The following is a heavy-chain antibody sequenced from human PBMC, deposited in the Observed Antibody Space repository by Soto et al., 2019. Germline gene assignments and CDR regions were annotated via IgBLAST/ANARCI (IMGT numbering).Heavy chain of an antibody. D-gene: IGHD3-22*01. V-gene: IGHV4-59*01. CDR3: ARGRTVRNYADDSSDYFYFFDY. Sequence: SETLSLTCTVSGDSISTFYWGWMRQSPGKELEWIGCVYYTGSTNYNPSLKSRVTISVDRSKNQFSLKLTSANAADTAVYYCARGRTVRNYADDSSDYFYFFDYWGQGTQVTVSS. J-gene: IGHJ4*02. CDR2: VYYTGST. CDR1: GDSISTFY.